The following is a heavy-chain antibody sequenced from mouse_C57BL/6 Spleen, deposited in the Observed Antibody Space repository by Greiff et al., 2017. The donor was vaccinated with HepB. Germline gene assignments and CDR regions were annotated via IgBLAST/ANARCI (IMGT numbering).Heavy chain of an antibody. Sequence: VQLQQSGAELVRPGASVKLSCTASGFNIKDDYMHWVKQRPEQGLEWIGWIDTENGDTEYASKFQGKATITADTYSNTAYLQPSSLTSEDTAVYYCTKDGNFAYWGQGTLVTVSA. CDR1: GFNIKDDY. CDR2: IDTENGDT. V-gene: IGHV14-4*01. CDR3: TKDGNFAY. J-gene: IGHJ3*01. D-gene: IGHD2-1*01.